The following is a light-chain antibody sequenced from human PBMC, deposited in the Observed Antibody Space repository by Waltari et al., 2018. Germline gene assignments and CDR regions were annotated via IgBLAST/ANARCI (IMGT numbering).Light chain of an antibody. CDR2: GAS. J-gene: IGKJ2*01. Sequence: EIVLTQSPGTLPLSPGERATLSCRASQSVSTIYLAWYQQKPGQAPRLLIYGASSRATGVPDRFSGSGSGTEFTLTISRLEPEDFAVYYCQQYDSSGREYTFGQGTKLEIK. CDR3: QQYDSSGREYT. V-gene: IGKV3-20*01. CDR1: QSVSTIY.